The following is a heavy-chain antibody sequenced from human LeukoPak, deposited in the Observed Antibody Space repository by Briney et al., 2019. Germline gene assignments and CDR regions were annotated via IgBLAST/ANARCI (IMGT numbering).Heavy chain of an antibody. CDR3: ARGDGGSGRGWFDP. CDR2: IYSGGST. D-gene: IGHD6-19*01. CDR1: GFTVGTTY. V-gene: IGHV3-53*01. J-gene: IGHJ5*02. Sequence: PGGSLRLSCAASGFTVGTTYMSWVRQAPGKGLEWVSVIYSGGSTYYADSVKGRFTISRDSSKNTLYLRMNSLRAEDTAVYYCARGDGGSGRGWFDPWGQGTLVTVSS.